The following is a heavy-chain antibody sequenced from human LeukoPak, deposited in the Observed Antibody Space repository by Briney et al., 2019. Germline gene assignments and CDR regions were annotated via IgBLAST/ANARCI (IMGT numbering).Heavy chain of an antibody. V-gene: IGHV3-64D*06. CDR2: ISSKGGST. CDR1: GFTFSSYA. CDR3: VKDRRYYYGSGSYYNNYFDY. Sequence: PGGSLRLSCSASGFTFSSYAMHWVRQAPGKGLEYVSAISSKGGSTYYADSVKGRFTISRDNSKNTLYLQMSSLRAEDTAVYYCVKDRRYYYGSGSYYNNYFDYWGQGTLVTVSS. D-gene: IGHD3-10*01. J-gene: IGHJ4*02.